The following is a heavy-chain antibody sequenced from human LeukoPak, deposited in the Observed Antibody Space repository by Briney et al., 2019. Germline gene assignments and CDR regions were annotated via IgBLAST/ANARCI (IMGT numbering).Heavy chain of an antibody. CDR3: ARERRLPTVTTPYYFDY. CDR2: IIPIFGTA. Sequence: ASVTVSCKASGGAFSSYAISWVRQAPGQGLEWMGGIIPIFGTANYAQKFQGRVTITADESTSTAYMELSSLRSEDTAVYYCARERRLPTVTTPYYFDYGGQGTLVTVSS. CDR1: GGAFSSYA. J-gene: IGHJ4*02. V-gene: IGHV1-69*13. D-gene: IGHD4-17*01.